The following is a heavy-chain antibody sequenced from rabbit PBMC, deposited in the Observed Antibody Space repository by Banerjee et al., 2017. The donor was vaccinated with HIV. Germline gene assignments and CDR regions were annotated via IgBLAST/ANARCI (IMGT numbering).Heavy chain of an antibody. D-gene: IGHD4-1*01. CDR1: GFDFSSYYM. Sequence: QQQLEESGGGLVKPGGTLTLTCKASGFDFSSYYMSWVRQAPGKGLEWIACINTSSGNTVYASWAKGRFTISKTSWTTVTLQMTSLTAADTATYLCARDLAGVIGWNFNLWGPGTL. CDR2: INTSSGNT. CDR3: ARDLAGVIGWNFNL. V-gene: IGHV1S45*01. J-gene: IGHJ4*01.